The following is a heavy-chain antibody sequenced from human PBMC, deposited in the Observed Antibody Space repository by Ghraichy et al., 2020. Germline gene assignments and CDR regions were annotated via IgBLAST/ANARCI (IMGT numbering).Heavy chain of an antibody. V-gene: IGHV3-21*01. CDR2: ISSCSSYI. CDR3: AREIGVAVAGTDY. J-gene: IGHJ4*02. Sequence: GGSLRLSCAASGFTFRSYSMNWVRQAPGKGLEWVSFISSCSSYIYYADSVKGRFTISRDNAKNSLYLQMNSLRVEDTAVYYCAREIGVAVAGTDYWGQGTLVTVSS. CDR1: GFTFRSYS. D-gene: IGHD6-19*01.